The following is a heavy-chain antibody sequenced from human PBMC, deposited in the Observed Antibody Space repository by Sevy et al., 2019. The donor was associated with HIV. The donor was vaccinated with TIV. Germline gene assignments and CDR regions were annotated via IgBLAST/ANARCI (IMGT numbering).Heavy chain of an antibody. V-gene: IGHV3-23*01. D-gene: IGHD2-15*01. CDR2: ISGSGRYT. J-gene: IGHJ6*02. CDR3: AKGFCSGGTCPRDYYYYGMDV. CDR1: GFTFANYA. Sequence: GGSLRLSCKPSGFTFANYAMNWVRQAPGKGLEWVSSISGSGRYTYYADSVEGRFTISRDNSKNTLYVQMNSLRAEDTAVYYCAKGFCSGGTCPRDYYYYGMDVWGQGTTVTVSS.